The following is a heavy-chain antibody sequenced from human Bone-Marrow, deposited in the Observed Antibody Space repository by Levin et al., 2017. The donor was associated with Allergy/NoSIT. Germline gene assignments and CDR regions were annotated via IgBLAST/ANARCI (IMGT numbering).Heavy chain of an antibody. J-gene: IGHJ5*02. V-gene: IGHV1-2*06. D-gene: IGHD3-16*01. Sequence: PKASVKVSCKTSGDTFTDYYIHWVRQAPGQGLEWMGRINPDSGGTNSAQNFQGRLTMTRDTSIDTAYMELNNLRSDDTAVYFCTRGGLVPGADNWFDPWGQGTLVTVSP. CDR1: GDTFTDYY. CDR3: TRGGLVPGADNWFDP. CDR2: INPDSGGT.